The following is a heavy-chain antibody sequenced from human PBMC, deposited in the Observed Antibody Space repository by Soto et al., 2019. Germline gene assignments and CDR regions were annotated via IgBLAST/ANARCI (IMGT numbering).Heavy chain of an antibody. CDR2: INHSGST. V-gene: IGHV4-34*01. J-gene: IGHJ6*02. Sequence: PSETLSLTCAVYGGSFSGYYWSWIRQPPGKGLEWIGEINHSGSTNYNPSLKSRVTISVDTSKNQFSLKLSSVTAADTAVYYCASVYFYDSSCYPTWAYYYYGMDVWGQGTTVTVSS. D-gene: IGHD3-22*01. CDR1: GGSFSGYY. CDR3: ASVYFYDSSCYPTWAYYYYGMDV.